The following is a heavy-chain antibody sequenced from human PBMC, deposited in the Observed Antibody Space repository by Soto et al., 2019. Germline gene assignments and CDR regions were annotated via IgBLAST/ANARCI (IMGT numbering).Heavy chain of an antibody. CDR3: ARDSGYSYGPIDY. J-gene: IGHJ4*02. V-gene: IGHV6-1*01. CDR1: GDSVSSHSAT. Sequence: PSQTLSLTCAISGDSVSSHSATCSWIRQSPSRGLEWLGRTYYRSNWYNNYGISVKSRITINPDTSKNQFSLQLNSVTPEDTAVYYCARDSGYSYGPIDYWGQGTLVT. D-gene: IGHD5-18*01. CDR2: TYYRSNWYN.